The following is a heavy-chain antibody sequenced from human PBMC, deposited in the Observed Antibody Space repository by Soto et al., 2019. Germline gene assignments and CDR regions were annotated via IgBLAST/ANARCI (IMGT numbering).Heavy chain of an antibody. V-gene: IGHV3-30-3*01. D-gene: IGHD3-3*01. CDR3: ARFPLGLAICHGIDV. CDR2: ISFDGNTQ. J-gene: IGHJ6*02. CDR1: GFTFRNHA. Sequence: QVQLVESGGGVVLPGRSLRLSCEVSGFTFRNHAMPWVRQAPGKGLEWVAVISFDGNTQYYADSVKGRFSVSRDNYEDSLFLQMDSLRAEDTAVYYWARFPLGLAICHGIDVWGHGTTVSVSS.